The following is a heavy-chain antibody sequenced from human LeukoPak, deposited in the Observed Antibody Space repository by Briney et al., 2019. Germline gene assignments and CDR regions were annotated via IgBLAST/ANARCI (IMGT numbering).Heavy chain of an antibody. Sequence: PGGSLRLSCAASGFTFSSYAMSWVRQAPGEGLEWVSAISGSGGSTYYADSVKGRFTISRDNSKNTLYLQMNSLRAEDTAVYYCAHNPIDYCTNGVCLYYFDYWGQGTLVTVSS. CDR2: ISGSGGST. J-gene: IGHJ4*02. V-gene: IGHV3-23*01. D-gene: IGHD2-8*01. CDR1: GFTFSSYA. CDR3: AHNPIDYCTNGVCLYYFDY.